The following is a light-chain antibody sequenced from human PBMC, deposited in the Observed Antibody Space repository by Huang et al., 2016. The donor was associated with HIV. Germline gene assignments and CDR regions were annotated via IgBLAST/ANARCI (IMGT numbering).Light chain of an antibody. Sequence: EIVLAQSPVTLSLSPGERANLACRASQSVGGYLAWYQQTAGQPPRLLIYNASNRATGIPARFSGSGSGTDFTLTISSLEPEDFAVYYCQQRSDWPPTFGRGTKVEIK. V-gene: IGKV3-11*01. CDR2: NAS. CDR1: QSVGGY. J-gene: IGKJ1*01. CDR3: QQRSDWPPT.